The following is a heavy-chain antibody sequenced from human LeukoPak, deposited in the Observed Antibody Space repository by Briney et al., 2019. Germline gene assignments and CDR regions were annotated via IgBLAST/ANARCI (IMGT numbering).Heavy chain of an antibody. V-gene: IGHV3-21*01. CDR3: ARDRLVTVFDY. CDR1: GFTFSSYS. Sequence: GGSLRLSCAASGFTFSSYSMNWVRQAPGKGLEWVSSISSSSSYIYYADSVKGRFTISRDNAKNSLYLQMNSLRVEDTAVYYCARDRLVTVFDYWGQGTLVTVSS. D-gene: IGHD4-23*01. CDR2: ISSSSSYI. J-gene: IGHJ4*02.